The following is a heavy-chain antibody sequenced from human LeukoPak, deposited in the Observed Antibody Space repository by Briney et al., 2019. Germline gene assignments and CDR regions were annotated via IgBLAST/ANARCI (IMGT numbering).Heavy chain of an antibody. CDR1: GDSISSYF. CDR3: ARGVSGRSSSFDY. Sequence: PSETLSLTCIVSGDSISSYFWSWIRQPPGKGLEWIGYICYTGSTNYNPSLKSRVTISVDTSKNQFSLKLSSVTAADTAVYYCARGVSGRSSSFDYWGQGTLVTVSS. CDR2: ICYTGST. D-gene: IGHD5/OR15-5a*01. J-gene: IGHJ4*02. V-gene: IGHV4-59*01.